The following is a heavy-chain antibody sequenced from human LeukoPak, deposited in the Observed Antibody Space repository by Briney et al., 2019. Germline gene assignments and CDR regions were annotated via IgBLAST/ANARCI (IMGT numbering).Heavy chain of an antibody. J-gene: IGHJ6*02. V-gene: IGHV4-59*08. CDR3: ARAIVASNYYGMHV. CDR2: IYYSGST. D-gene: IGHD5-12*01. Sequence: SETLSLTCTVSGGSISNNYWSWIRQPPGKGLEWIGYIYYSGSTNYNPSLKSRITISVDTSKNQFSLKLSSVTAADTAVYYCARAIVASNYYGMHVWGQGTTVTVSS. CDR1: GGSISNNY.